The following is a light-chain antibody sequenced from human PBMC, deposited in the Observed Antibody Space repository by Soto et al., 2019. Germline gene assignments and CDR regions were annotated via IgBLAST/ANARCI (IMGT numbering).Light chain of an antibody. CDR3: QQYNNWPPT. J-gene: IGKJ1*01. V-gene: IGKV3-15*01. Sequence: MVMMQSPATLSVSPGERATLSCRASQSVSSNLAWYQHKPGQAPRLLISGASTRATGIPARFSGSGSGTEFTLTISSVQSEDFAVYYCQQYNNWPPTFGQGTKVEIK. CDR1: QSVSSN. CDR2: GAS.